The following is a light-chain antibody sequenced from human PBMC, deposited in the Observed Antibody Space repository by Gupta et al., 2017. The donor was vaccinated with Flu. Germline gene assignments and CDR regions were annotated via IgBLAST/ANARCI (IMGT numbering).Light chain of an antibody. Sequence: DIVVTQSPDSLAVSLGERATINCRSSQSVWYDSIDENFLAWYQHKPRQPPKLLIYGASTRVSGVPDRFSRRGSGTNFTLTMSSLQAEDVAIYYCQQYVSNPFNFGHGTKVDI. V-gene: IGKV4-1*01. CDR3: QQYVSNPFN. J-gene: IGKJ3*01. CDR2: GAS. CDR1: QSVWYDSIDENF.